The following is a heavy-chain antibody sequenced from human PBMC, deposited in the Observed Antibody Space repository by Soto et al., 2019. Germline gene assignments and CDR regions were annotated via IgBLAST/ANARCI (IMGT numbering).Heavy chain of an antibody. Sequence: PGGSLRLSCAASGFTFSSYAMSWVRQAPGKGLEWVSAISGSGGSTYYADSVKGRFTISRDNSKNTLYLQMNSLRAEDTAVYYCAKDPDYYDSSGYDDAFDIWGQGTMVTVSS. CDR2: ISGSGGST. CDR3: AKDPDYYDSSGYDDAFDI. CDR1: GFTFSSYA. V-gene: IGHV3-23*01. D-gene: IGHD3-22*01. J-gene: IGHJ3*02.